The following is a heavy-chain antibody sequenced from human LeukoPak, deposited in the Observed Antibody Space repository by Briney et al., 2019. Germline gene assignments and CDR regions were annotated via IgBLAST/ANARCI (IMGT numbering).Heavy chain of an antibody. D-gene: IGHD5-18*01. CDR1: GFTFSSYG. CDR2: ISGSGGST. CDR3: AKDVQRGYSYGYRPYFDY. J-gene: IGHJ4*02. Sequence: PGGTLRLSCAASGFTFSSYGMSWVRQAPGKGLEWVSAISGSGGSTYYADSVKGRFTISRDNSKNTLYLQMNSLRAEDTAVYYCAKDVQRGYSYGYRPYFDYWGQGTLVTVSS. V-gene: IGHV3-23*01.